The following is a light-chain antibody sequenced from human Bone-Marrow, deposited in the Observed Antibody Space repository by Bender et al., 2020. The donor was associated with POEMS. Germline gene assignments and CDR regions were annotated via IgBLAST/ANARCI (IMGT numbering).Light chain of an antibody. CDR3: QSADSSGTYPEV. Sequence: SYELTQPPSVSVSPGQTARITCSGDALAKQYSYWYQQKPGQAPVLVIYKDSERPLGITERFSGSSTGTTVTLTISGAQAEDEADYYCQSADSSGTYPEVFGGGTKLTVL. CDR1: ALAKQY. V-gene: IGLV3-25*03. J-gene: IGLJ2*01. CDR2: KDS.